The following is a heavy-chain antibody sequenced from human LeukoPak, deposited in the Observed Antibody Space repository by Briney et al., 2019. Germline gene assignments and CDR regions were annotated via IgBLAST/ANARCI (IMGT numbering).Heavy chain of an antibody. V-gene: IGHV3-74*01. D-gene: IGHD5-24*01. J-gene: IGHJ4*02. CDR3: ASDVAYKFDY. CDR2: ISPDGSVT. CDR1: GFPFSRDS. Sequence: PGGSLRLSCAASGFPFSRDSMPWVRQSPGKGLVWLSRISPDGSVTNYADSVKGRFTISRDNAKNTLYLQMNSLRDEDTAVYYCASDVAYKFDYWGQGTLVTFSS.